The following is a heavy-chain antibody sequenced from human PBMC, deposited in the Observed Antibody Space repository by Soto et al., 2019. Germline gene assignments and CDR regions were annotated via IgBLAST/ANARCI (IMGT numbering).Heavy chain of an antibody. Sequence: EVQLLESGGCLIQPGGSLRLSCAASGFTFSNNAMSWVRQAPGKGLEWVSLIGDSGGMPYYPESVKGRFTVSRDTSRNTLYLQMNSLRVEDTAVYYCAKVISTGNHRGYLDYWGQGTVVPVYS. CDR3: AKVISTGNHRGYLDY. D-gene: IGHD3-10*01. CDR1: GFTFSNNA. J-gene: IGHJ4*02. V-gene: IGHV3-23*01. CDR2: IGDSGGMP.